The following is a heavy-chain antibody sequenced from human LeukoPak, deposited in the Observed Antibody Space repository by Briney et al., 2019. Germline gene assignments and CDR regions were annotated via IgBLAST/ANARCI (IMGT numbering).Heavy chain of an antibody. CDR1: GGSISSGGYS. D-gene: IGHD3-10*01. CDR2: IYHTGST. Sequence: SETLSLTCAVSGGSISSGGYSWSWIRQPPGKGLEWIGYIYHTGSTSYNPSLKSRVTITVDRSKNQFSLRLGSVTAADTAVYYCARRGKYYGSGSIDYWGQGTPVTVSS. J-gene: IGHJ4*02. V-gene: IGHV4-30-2*01. CDR3: ARRGKYYGSGSIDY.